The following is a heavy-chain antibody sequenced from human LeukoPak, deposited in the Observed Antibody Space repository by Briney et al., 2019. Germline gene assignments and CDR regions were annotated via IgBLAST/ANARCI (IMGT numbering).Heavy chain of an antibody. D-gene: IGHD2-21*02. CDR2: ISGSGGST. Sequence: GGSLRLSCAASGFTFSSYAMSWVRQAPGKGLEWVSAISGSGGSTYYADSVKGRFTISRDNSKNTLYLQMNSLRAEDTAVYYCAKTDIVVVTAIFSNFDYWGQGTLVTVSS. V-gene: IGHV3-23*01. CDR1: GFTFSSYA. J-gene: IGHJ4*02. CDR3: AKTDIVVVTAIFSNFDY.